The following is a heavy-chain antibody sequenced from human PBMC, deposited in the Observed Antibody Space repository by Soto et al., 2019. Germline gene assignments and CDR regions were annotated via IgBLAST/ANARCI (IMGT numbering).Heavy chain of an antibody. CDR3: AKDSSSWYRYFDY. J-gene: IGHJ4*02. D-gene: IGHD6-13*01. Sequence: EVQLLESGGGLVQPGGSLRLYCAASGFTFSSYAMSWVRQAPGKGLEWVSVISGSGGTTYYADAVKGRFTISRDNSKNTLYLQMNSLRAEDTAIYYCAKDSSSWYRYFDYWGQGTLVTVSS. CDR1: GFTFSSYA. CDR2: ISGSGGTT. V-gene: IGHV3-23*01.